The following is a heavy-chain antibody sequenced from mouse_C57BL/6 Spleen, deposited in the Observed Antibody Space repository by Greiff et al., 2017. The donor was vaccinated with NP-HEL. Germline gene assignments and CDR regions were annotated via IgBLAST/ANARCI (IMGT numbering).Heavy chain of an antibody. J-gene: IGHJ1*03. CDR2: IYPGDGDT. D-gene: IGHD1-1*01. CDR1: GYAFSSSW. V-gene: IGHV1-82*01. CDR3: ARSPLITTVGYFDV. Sequence: QVQLQQSGPELVKPGASVKISCKASGYAFSSSWMNWVKQRPGKGLEWIGRIYPGDGDTNYNGKFKGKATLTADKSSSTAYMQLSSLTSEDSAVYFCARSPLITTVGYFDVWGTGTTVTVSS.